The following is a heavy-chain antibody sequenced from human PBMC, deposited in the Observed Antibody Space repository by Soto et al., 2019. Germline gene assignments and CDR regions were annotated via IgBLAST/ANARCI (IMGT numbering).Heavy chain of an antibody. CDR3: ARGGSGTYHV. CDR2: IYYRGST. D-gene: IGHD3-10*01. V-gene: IGHV4-31*02. Sequence: KTSETLSLTCSVSDDSITGSGYYWSWIRQHPAKGLEWIGSIYYRGSTYYNPSLRSRGTISLDPSQARLSLRLTSLTAADTATYYCARGGSGTYHVWGQGTLVTVSS. J-gene: IGHJ4*02. CDR1: DDSITGSGYY.